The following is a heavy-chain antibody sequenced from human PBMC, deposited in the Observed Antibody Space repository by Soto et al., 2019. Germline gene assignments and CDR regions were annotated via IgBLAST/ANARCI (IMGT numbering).Heavy chain of an antibody. CDR3: ARMETFGSLNWFDP. CDR1: GYSFTNND. V-gene: IGHV1-8*01. J-gene: IGHJ5*02. CDR2: MNPGSGDT. Sequence: ASVKVSCKASGYSFTNNDVSWVRQATGQGLEWMGWMNPGSGDTGYAQKFQGRVTVTRDISIATAYMELSSLRSDDTAIYYCARMETFGSLNWFDPWGQGTLVTVSS. D-gene: IGHD3-16*01.